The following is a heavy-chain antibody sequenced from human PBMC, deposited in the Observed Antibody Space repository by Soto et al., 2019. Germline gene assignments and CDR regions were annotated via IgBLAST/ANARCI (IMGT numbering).Heavy chain of an antibody. CDR1: GVSITSSY. D-gene: IGHD3-16*01. J-gene: IGHJ6*02. Sequence: WETLCLTCTVSGVSITSSYLSWIRRPPGKGLEWMADIYDTGISSYTPSPAYTPSLRSRVTMSVDTSKSQFSLKLPSANAADTAVYYCARGEDTFFYYGLDVWGQGITVTVSS. CDR2: IYDTGISSYTPSP. V-gene: IGHV4-59*12. CDR3: ARGEDTFFYYGLDV.